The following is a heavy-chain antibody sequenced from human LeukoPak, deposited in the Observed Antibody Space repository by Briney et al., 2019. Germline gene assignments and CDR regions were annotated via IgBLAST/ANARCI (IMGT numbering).Heavy chain of an antibody. CDR2: ISYDGSNK. Sequence: GGSLRLSCAASGFTFSSYAMHWVRQAPGKGLEWVAVISYDGSNKYYADSVKGRFTISRDNSKNTLYLQMNSLRAEDTAVYYCARVHYSMIVVAFSFDDWGQGTLVTVSS. CDR1: GFTFSSYA. CDR3: ARVHYSMIVVAFSFDD. V-gene: IGHV3-30-3*01. J-gene: IGHJ4*02. D-gene: IGHD3-22*01.